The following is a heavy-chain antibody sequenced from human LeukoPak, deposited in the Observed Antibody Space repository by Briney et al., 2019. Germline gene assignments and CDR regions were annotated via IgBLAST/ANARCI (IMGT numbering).Heavy chain of an antibody. Sequence: SETLSLTCTVSGGSTSSYYWSWIRQPPGKGLEWIGYIYYSGSTNYNPSLKSRVTISVDTSKNQFSLKLSSVTAADTAVYYCARETSQKGAHYMDVWGKGTTVTISS. D-gene: IGHD3-16*01. CDR1: GGSTSSYY. V-gene: IGHV4-59*01. CDR2: IYYSGST. J-gene: IGHJ6*03. CDR3: ARETSQKGAHYMDV.